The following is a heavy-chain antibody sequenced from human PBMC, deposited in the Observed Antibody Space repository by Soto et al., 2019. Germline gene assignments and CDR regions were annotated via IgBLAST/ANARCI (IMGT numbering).Heavy chain of an antibody. V-gene: IGHV3-30*18. CDR1: GFTFSSYG. CDR3: AKDLEVVGATRWGFDT. Sequence: QVQLVESGGGVVQPGRSLRLSCAASGFTFSSYGMHWVRQAPGKGLEWVAVISYDGSNKYYGDSVKGRITISRDNSKNTLYLQMDSLRDEDTAVYYCAKDLEVVGATRWGFDTWGQGTLVTVSS. D-gene: IGHD1-26*01. CDR2: ISYDGSNK. J-gene: IGHJ5*02.